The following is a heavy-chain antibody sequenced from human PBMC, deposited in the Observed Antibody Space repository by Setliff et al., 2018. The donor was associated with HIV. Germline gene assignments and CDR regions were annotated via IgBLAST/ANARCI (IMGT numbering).Heavy chain of an antibody. D-gene: IGHD3-10*01. CDR2: INPNSGDT. V-gene: IGHV1-2*02. Sequence: GASVKVSCKASGYTFTVSYLHWVRQAPGQGLEWMGWINPNSGDTNYAQKFQGRVTMTRDTSISTAYMERSRLRADDTAMYYCATDRLIKLIWGVIKELAYWGQGTLVTVSS. J-gene: IGHJ4*02. CDR3: ATDRLIKLIWGVIKELAY. CDR1: GYTFTVSY.